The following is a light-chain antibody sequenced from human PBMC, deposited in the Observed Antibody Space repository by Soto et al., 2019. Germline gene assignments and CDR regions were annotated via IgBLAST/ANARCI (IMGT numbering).Light chain of an antibody. CDR1: QSVSNN. Sequence: IVFTQSPRTPSLAPGERAPLSCRASQSVSNNYLAWYQQKPGQAPRLLIYGASTRATGIPARFSGSGSGTEFTLTISSLQSEDFTVYSCLQYHILWAFGQGTKVDIK. CDR2: GAS. V-gene: IGKV3-15*01. CDR3: LQYHILWA. J-gene: IGKJ1*01.